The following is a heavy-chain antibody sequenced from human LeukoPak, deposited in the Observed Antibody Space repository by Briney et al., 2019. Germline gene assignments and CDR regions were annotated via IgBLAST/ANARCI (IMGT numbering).Heavy chain of an antibody. CDR2: ISTGSGTI. J-gene: IGHJ4*02. Sequence: GGSLRLSCAASGITFSSYTMNWVRQAPGKGLQWISSISTGSGTIYYADSVKGRFTISRDNANNSLYLQMNSLRAEDTAVYYCAKIATPATGDYWGQGTLVTVSS. D-gene: IGHD6-13*01. CDR3: AKIATPATGDY. CDR1: GITFSSYT. V-gene: IGHV3-48*01.